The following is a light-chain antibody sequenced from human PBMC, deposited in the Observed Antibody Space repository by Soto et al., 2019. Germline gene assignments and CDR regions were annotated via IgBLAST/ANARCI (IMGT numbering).Light chain of an antibody. V-gene: IGLV2-14*01. Sequence: QSALTQPASVSGSPGQSITISCTGTSSDIGGYYYVSWYQHHPGKAPKLMIYQVTNRPSGVSARFSGSKSGNTASLTISGLQAEDEADYYFTSYSSTSTFYVFGTGTKLTVL. CDR2: QVT. CDR3: TSYSSTSTFYV. J-gene: IGLJ1*01. CDR1: SSDIGGYYY.